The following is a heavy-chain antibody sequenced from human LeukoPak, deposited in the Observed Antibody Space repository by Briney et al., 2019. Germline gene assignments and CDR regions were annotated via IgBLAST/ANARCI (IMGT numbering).Heavy chain of an antibody. CDR1: GGSFSGFY. J-gene: IGHJ4*02. V-gene: IGHV4-34*01. D-gene: IGHD2-2*01. CDR2: INHSGST. Sequence: SETLSLTCAVYGGSFSGFYWSWIRQPPGKGLEWIGEINHSGSTYYNPSLKSRVTISVDTSKNQFSLKLSSVTAADTAVYYCARRGLEVVPAAIDYWGQGTLVTVSS. CDR3: ARRGLEVVPAAIDY.